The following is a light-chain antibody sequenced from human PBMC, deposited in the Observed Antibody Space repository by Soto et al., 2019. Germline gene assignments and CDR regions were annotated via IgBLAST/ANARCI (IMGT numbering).Light chain of an antibody. J-gene: IGLJ3*02. Sequence: QSVLTQPPSVSEAPGRRVTISCSGSSFNIANKAVNWYQQLPGKAPQLLIYYDDMLSSGVSDRFSGSKSGTSASLAISGLQSEDEADYYCAAWDDSVNGWVFRGGTKLTVL. CDR3: AAWDDSVNGWV. V-gene: IGLV1-36*01. CDR1: SFNIANKA. CDR2: YDD.